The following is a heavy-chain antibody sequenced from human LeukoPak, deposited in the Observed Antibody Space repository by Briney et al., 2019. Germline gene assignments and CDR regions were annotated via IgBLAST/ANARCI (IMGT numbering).Heavy chain of an antibody. D-gene: IGHD2-15*01. V-gene: IGHV3-21*01. Sequence: SPGGSLRLSCAASGFTFNRYNMNWVRQAPGKGLECVSSISSSNYIYYADSVKGRFTISRDNAKSSLFLQMNNLRAEDTAVYYCASLRVAFDYWGQGTLVTVSS. CDR2: ISSSNYI. CDR1: GFTFNRYN. CDR3: ASLRVAFDY. J-gene: IGHJ4*02.